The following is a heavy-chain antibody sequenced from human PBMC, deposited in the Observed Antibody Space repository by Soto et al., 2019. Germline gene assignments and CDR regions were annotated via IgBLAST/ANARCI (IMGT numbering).Heavy chain of an antibody. CDR1: GGSISSGPYY. CDR2: IYYSGSA. Sequence: LCGGSISSGPYYWGWIRQPPGKGLEWIGIIYYSGSAYYNPSLKSRVTISIDTSKNQFSLKLTSVTAADTAVFYCARHGVDYGDYASYYYYGMDVWGRGTTVTVSS. D-gene: IGHD4-17*01. V-gene: IGHV4-39*01. J-gene: IGHJ6*02. CDR3: ARHGVDYGDYASYYYYGMDV.